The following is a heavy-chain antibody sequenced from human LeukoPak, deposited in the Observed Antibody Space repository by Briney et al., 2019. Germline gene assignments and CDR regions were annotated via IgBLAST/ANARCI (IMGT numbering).Heavy chain of an antibody. D-gene: IGHD6-19*01. CDR1: GYSISSGYY. J-gene: IGHJ6*02. CDR3: TSLVTARGGSGWTQHIGYCA. V-gene: IGHV4-38-2*02. CDR2: IYHSGST. Sequence: PSETLSLTCTVSGYSISSGYYWGWLRPPPGKGLEWIGSIYHSGSTYYNPSVKSRVTISVDPSKNQFSLKLTSVTTAHVAVYYCTSLVTARGGSGWTQHIGYCAWGPGVRVT.